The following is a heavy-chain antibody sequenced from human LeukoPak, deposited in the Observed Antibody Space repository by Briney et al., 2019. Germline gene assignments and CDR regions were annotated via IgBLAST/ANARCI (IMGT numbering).Heavy chain of an antibody. J-gene: IGHJ1*01. CDR2: ISSSGDTV. Sequence: GGSLRLSCAASGFPFSAYNMNWVRQAPGKGLEWLSSISSSGDTVSYVDSVKGRFTVSRDNAQNSLYLQMNSLRAEDTAVYYCTRGQRITMIVVGPSGEYFQHWGQGTLVTVSS. CDR3: TRGQRITMIVVGPSGEYFQH. D-gene: IGHD3-22*01. V-gene: IGHV3-48*04. CDR1: GFPFSAYN.